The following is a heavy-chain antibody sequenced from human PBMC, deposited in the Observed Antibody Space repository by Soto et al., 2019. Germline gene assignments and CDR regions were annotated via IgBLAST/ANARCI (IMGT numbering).Heavy chain of an antibody. J-gene: IGHJ6*03. CDR1: GGTFSSYA. Sequence: ASVKVSCKASGGTFSSYAISWVRQAPGQGLEWMGGIIPIFGIANYAQKFQGRVTITADKSTSTAYMELSSLRSEDTAVYYCARDRPPQQGYCSGGSCYYYYYYYMDVWGKGTTVTVSS. V-gene: IGHV1-69*10. CDR2: IIPIFGIA. D-gene: IGHD2-15*01. CDR3: ARDRPPQQGYCSGGSCYYYYYYYMDV.